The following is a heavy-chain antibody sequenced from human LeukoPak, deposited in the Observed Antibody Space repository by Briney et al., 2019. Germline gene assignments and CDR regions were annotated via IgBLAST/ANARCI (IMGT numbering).Heavy chain of an antibody. J-gene: IGHJ4*02. V-gene: IGHV4-39*07. CDR1: GGSISSSSYY. Sequence: SETLSLTCTVSGGSISSSSYYWGWIRQPPGKGLKWIGSIYYSGSTYYNPSLKSRVTISVDTSKNQFSLKLSSVTAADTAVYYCARSITGIAAAGKLGSLDYWGQGTLVTVSS. D-gene: IGHD6-13*01. CDR2: IYYSGST. CDR3: ARSITGIAAAGKLGSLDY.